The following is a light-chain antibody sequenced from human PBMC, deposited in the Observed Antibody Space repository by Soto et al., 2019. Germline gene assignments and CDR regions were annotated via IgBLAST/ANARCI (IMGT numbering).Light chain of an antibody. CDR1: QSLLHRHGYSS. J-gene: IGKJ2*01. CDR3: MQALQTPYS. Sequence: DIVMTQSPLSLPVSPGEPASISCRSSQSLLHRHGYSSLDWYLQKPGQSPRLLIYLASTRASGVPDKFSASGSGTVFTLKISRVEAEDVGIYYCMQALQTPYSFGQGTKLEI. V-gene: IGKV2-28*01. CDR2: LAS.